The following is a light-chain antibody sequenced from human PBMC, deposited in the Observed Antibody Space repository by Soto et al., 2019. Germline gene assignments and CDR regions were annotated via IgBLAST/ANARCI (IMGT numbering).Light chain of an antibody. CDR3: QQSDSFPYT. CDR2: GAS. V-gene: IGKV1-39*01. J-gene: IGKJ2*01. Sequence: DIPMTQSPSSLSASVGDRVTITCRASQTIANYLNWYQQKPGKAPNLLIYGASSLLSGVPSRFSGSGSGTDFTLTISSLQPDDFSTYFCQQSDSFPYTFGQGTKLEIK. CDR1: QTIANY.